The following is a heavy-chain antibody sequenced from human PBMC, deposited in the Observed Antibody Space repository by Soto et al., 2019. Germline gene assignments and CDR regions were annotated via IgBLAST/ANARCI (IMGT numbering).Heavy chain of an antibody. V-gene: IGHV4-30-4*01. CDR2: IYYTGST. D-gene: IGHD5-18*01. CDR1: GGSISSGDYY. J-gene: IGHJ6*02. Sequence: PSETLSLTCTVSGGSISSGDYYWTWIRQSPGKGLEWIGYIYYTGSTFYSPSLKSRVTISLDTSENHFSLDMNSVTAADTAVYFCARVSGHNTGYYSVYFMDVWGQGTTVTVSS. CDR3: ARVSGHNTGYYSVYFMDV.